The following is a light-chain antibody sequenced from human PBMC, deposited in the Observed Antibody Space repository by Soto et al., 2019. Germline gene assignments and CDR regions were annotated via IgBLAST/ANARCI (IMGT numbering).Light chain of an antibody. CDR1: QSVSSN. CDR3: QQFYNWPRT. Sequence: EIVMTQSPGTLSVSPGERATLSCRASQSVSSNLAWYQQKPGQAPRLLIYGASTRATGIPARFSGSGSETEFTLTISSLQSEDFAVYYCQQFYNWPRTFGQGTKVEIQ. CDR2: GAS. V-gene: IGKV3-15*01. J-gene: IGKJ1*01.